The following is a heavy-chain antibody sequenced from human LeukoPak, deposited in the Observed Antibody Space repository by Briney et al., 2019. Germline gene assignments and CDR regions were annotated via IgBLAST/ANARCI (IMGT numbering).Heavy chain of an antibody. V-gene: IGHV3-30*02. Sequence: GGSLRLSCAASGFTFSSYEMNWVRQAPGKGLEWVAFIRYDGSNKYYADSVKGRFTISRDNSKNTLYLQMNSLRAEDTAVYYCAKKYYYDSSGYYFFDYWGQGTLVTVSS. CDR2: IRYDGSNK. CDR1: GFTFSSYE. J-gene: IGHJ4*02. CDR3: AKKYYYDSSGYYFFDY. D-gene: IGHD3-22*01.